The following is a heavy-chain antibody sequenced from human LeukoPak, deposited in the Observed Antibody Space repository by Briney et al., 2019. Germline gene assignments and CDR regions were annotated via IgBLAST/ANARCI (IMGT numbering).Heavy chain of an antibody. CDR1: GFTFSSYG. D-gene: IGHD3-22*01. J-gene: IGHJ4*02. CDR2: IWYDGSNK. Sequence: GGSLRLSCAASGFTFSSYGMHWVRQAPGKGLEWVAVIWYDGSNKYYADSVKGRFTISRDNSKNTLYLQMNSLRAEDTAVYYCARCYDSRGYYPHFDYWGQGTLVTVSS. CDR3: ARCYDSRGYYPHFDY. V-gene: IGHV3-33*01.